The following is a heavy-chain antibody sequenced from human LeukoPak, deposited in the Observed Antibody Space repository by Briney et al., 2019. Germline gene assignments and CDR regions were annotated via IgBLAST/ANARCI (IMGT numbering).Heavy chain of an antibody. J-gene: IGHJ6*02. Sequence: KPSGTLSLTCAVSGGSISSSNWWSWVRQPPGKGLEWIGEIYHSGSTNYNPSLKRRVTISVDKSKNQCSLTLSSVTAADTAVYYCARDISLLVVAGTGYYYGMDVWGQGTTITVSS. CDR1: GGSISSSNW. D-gene: IGHD6-19*01. CDR2: IYHSGST. V-gene: IGHV4-4*02. CDR3: ARDISLLVVAGTGYYYGMDV.